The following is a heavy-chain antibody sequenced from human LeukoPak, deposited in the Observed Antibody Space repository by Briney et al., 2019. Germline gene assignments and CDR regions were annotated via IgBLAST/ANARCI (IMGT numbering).Heavy chain of an antibody. CDR2: LSGGGGGT. Sequence: GGSLRLSCAASGFTFSSYAMGWVRQAPGKGLEWVSALSGGGGGTYYADSVKGRFTISRDNSKNTLYLQMNSLRAEDTAVYYCAKDSDIVVVPALTYDHWGQGILVIVSS. CDR3: AKDSDIVVVPALTYDH. CDR1: GFTFSSYA. D-gene: IGHD2-2*01. J-gene: IGHJ4*02. V-gene: IGHV3-23*01.